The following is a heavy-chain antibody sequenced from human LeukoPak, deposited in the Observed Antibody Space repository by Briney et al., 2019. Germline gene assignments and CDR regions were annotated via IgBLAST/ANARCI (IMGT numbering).Heavy chain of an antibody. CDR3: TRASLSGSYFFF. CDR2: SRNKANSYTT. CDR1: GFTFSGYA. J-gene: IGHJ4*02. Sequence: GGSLRLSCAASGFTFSGYAMSWVRQTPGKGLEWVGRSRNKANSYTTEYAASVKGRFIISRDDSKNSLFLQMNSLKTDDTAVYYCTRASLSGSYFFFWGQGALVTVSS. V-gene: IGHV3-72*01. D-gene: IGHD1-26*01.